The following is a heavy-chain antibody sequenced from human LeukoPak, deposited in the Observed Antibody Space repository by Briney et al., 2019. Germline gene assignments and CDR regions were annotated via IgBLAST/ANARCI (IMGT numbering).Heavy chain of an antibody. D-gene: IGHD6-13*01. CDR1: GGSISSGGYS. Sequence: SETLSLTCAVSGGSISSGGYSWSWIRQPPGKGLEWIGYIYHSGSTYYNPSLKSRVTISVDRSKNQFSLKLSSVTAADTAVYYCARGAAGYTYFDYWGQGTLVTVSS. J-gene: IGHJ4*02. CDR3: ARGAAGYTYFDY. V-gene: IGHV4-30-2*01. CDR2: IYHSGST.